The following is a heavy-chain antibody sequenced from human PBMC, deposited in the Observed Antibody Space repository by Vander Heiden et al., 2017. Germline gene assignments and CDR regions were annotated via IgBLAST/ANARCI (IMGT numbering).Heavy chain of an antibody. CDR3: TRVIIGSSGKHDY. Sequence: EVQLVESGGDLVQPGGSLRLSCAASGFTLSNYWMHLVRQVPGKGLVWVSRISSDGSSISYADPVRGRFTISRDNAKNMLYLQMNSLRAEDSAVYYCTRVIIGSSGKHDYWGQGTLVAVSS. J-gene: IGHJ4*02. D-gene: IGHD3-10*01. V-gene: IGHV3-74*01. CDR1: GFTLSNYW. CDR2: ISSDGSSI.